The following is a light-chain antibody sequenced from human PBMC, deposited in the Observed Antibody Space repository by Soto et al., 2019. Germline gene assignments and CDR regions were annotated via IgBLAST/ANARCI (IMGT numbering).Light chain of an antibody. CDR1: QGISSY. Sequence: AIQLIQSPSSLSASVGDRVTITCRASQGISSYLAWYQQKPGKAPKLLICAASTLQSGVPSRFSGSGSGTDFTLTISSLQPEDFTTYYCLQDYTYPWTFGQGTKVDIK. V-gene: IGKV1-6*01. CDR3: LQDYTYPWT. J-gene: IGKJ1*01. CDR2: AAS.